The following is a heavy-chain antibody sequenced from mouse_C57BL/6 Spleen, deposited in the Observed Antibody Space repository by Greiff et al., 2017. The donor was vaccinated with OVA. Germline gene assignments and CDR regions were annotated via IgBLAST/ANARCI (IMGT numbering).Heavy chain of an antibody. CDR1: GFTFSDYG. CDR3: ATLYDYDGYYFDY. CDR2: ISSGSSTI. J-gene: IGHJ2*01. V-gene: IGHV5-17*01. D-gene: IGHD2-4*01. Sequence: VQLQQSGGGLVKPGGSLKLSCAASGFTFSDYGMHWVRQAPEKGLEWVAYISSGSSTIYYADTVKGRFTISRDNAKNTLFLQMTSLRSEDTAMYYCATLYDYDGYYFDYWGQGTTLTVSS.